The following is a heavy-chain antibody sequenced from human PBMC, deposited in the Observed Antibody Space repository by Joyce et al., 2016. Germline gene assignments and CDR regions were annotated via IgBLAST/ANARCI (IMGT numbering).Heavy chain of an antibody. CDR1: GFTFSNYG. V-gene: IGHV3-30*03. CDR2: ISYDGSNK. J-gene: IGHJ4*02. D-gene: IGHD6-13*01. Sequence: QVQLVESGGGVVQPGRSLRLSCAASGFTFSNYGMHWVRQAAGKGVEWVAVISYDGSNKYYVDSVKGRFTISRDNSKNTLYLQMNSLRPEDTAVYYCARALGWDSNSCHDYWGQGTLVTVSS. CDR3: ARALGWDSNSCHDY.